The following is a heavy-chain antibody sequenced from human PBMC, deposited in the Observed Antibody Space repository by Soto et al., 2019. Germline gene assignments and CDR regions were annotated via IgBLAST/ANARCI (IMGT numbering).Heavy chain of an antibody. CDR3: ARETYRGFYFDY. V-gene: IGHV3-74*01. D-gene: IGHD4-4*01. J-gene: IGHJ4*02. Sequence: LRLSCAASGFTFTDYWTHWVRQAPGKGLVRVSRINSDGSRTSYADSVTGRFTISRDNAKNTLYLQMNSLRVEDTALYYCARETYRGFYFDYWGQGTLVTVSS. CDR1: GFTFTDYW. CDR2: INSDGSRT.